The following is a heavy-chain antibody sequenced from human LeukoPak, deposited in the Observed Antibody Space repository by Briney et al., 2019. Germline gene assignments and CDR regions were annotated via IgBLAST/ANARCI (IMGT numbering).Heavy chain of an antibody. CDR1: GGSISSSSYY. J-gene: IGHJ6*03. CDR2: IYYSGST. D-gene: IGHD6-13*01. CDR3: VGSYSSSWYYYYYYMDV. Sequence: SQTLSLTCTVSGGSISSSSYYWGWIRQPPGKGLEWIGSIYYSGSTYYNPSLKSRVTISVDTSKNQFSLKLSSVTAADTAVYYCVGSYSSSWYYYYYYMDVWGKGTTVTVSS. V-gene: IGHV4-39*07.